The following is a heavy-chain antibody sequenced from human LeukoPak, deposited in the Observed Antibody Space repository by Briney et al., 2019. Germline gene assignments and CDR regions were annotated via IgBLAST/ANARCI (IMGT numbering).Heavy chain of an antibody. CDR1: GFTFSSYS. D-gene: IGHD5-18*01. Sequence: GGSLRLSCAASGFTFSSYSMNWVRQAPGKGLEWVSYISSSGNTIDYADSVKGRFTISRDNAKNLLYLQMVSLRAEDTAVYYCARLRGYSCGYGDYWGQGTLVTVSS. J-gene: IGHJ4*02. CDR2: ISSSGNTI. V-gene: IGHV3-48*04. CDR3: ARLRGYSCGYGDY.